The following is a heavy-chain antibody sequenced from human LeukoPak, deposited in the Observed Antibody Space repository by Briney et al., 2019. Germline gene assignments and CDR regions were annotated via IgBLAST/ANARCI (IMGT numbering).Heavy chain of an antibody. CDR1: GGIFSNYA. D-gene: IGHD1-7*01. CDR2: IIPIFGTA. Sequence: GASVKVSCKASGGIFSNYAISWVRQAPGQGLEWMGGIIPIFGTANYAEKFRGRVTITADETTSTAYMELSRLKSEDTAVYYCARDNWNYGSSMDVWGQGTTVTVSS. J-gene: IGHJ6*02. CDR3: ARDNWNYGSSMDV. V-gene: IGHV1-69*13.